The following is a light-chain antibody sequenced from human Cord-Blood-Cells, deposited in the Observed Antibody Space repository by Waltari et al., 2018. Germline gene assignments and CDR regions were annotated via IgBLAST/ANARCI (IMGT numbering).Light chain of an antibody. CDR2: DVS. V-gene: IGLV2-11*01. CDR1: SSDVGGYNY. J-gene: IGLJ2*01. Sequence: QAALTQPRSVSGSPGQSVTISCTGTSSDVGGYNYFSWYQQHPGKAPKLMVYDVSKRPSGVPDRFSGSKSGNTASLTISGLQAEDEADYYCCSYAGSYTWVFGGWTKLTVL. CDR3: CSYAGSYTWV.